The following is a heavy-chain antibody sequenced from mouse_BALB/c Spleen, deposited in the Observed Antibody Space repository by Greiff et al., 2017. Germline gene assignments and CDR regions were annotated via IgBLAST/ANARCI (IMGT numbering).Heavy chain of an antibody. V-gene: IGHV1-26*01. CDR1: GYTFTDYY. CDR2: VNPNNGGT. J-gene: IGHJ2*01. Sequence: VQLKESGPELVKPGASVKISCKASGYTFTDYYMNWVKQSHGKSLEWIGLVNPNNGGTSYNQKFKGKATLTVDKSSSTAYMELRSLTSEDSAVYYCARDLLLVFDYWGQGTTLTVSS. D-gene: IGHD2-10*01. CDR3: ARDLLLVFDY.